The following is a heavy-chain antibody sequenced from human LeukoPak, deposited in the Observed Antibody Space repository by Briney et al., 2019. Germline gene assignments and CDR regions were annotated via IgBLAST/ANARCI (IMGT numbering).Heavy chain of an antibody. V-gene: IGHV1-24*01. CDR2: FDPEDGET. CDR1: VYTLTELS. D-gene: IGHD2-15*01. Sequence: GASVKVSCTVSVYTLTELSMHWVRQAPGKGLEWRGDFDPEDGETIYAQKFQGRVTMTEDTATDTAYMELSSLRSEDTAVYYCATGEDTAGGFDYWGQGTLVTVSS. J-gene: IGHJ4*02. CDR3: ATGEDTAGGFDY.